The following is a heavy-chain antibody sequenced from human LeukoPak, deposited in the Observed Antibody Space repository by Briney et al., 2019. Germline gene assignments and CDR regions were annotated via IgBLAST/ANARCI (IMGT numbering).Heavy chain of an antibody. Sequence: PGGSLRLSCAASGFTFSSYAMSWVRQAPGKGLEWVSPISGSGGSTYYADSVKGRFTISRDNSKNTLYLQMNSLRAEDTAVYYCAKAVKLLFNLYGYWGQGTLVTVSS. CDR2: ISGSGGST. CDR1: GFTFSSYA. CDR3: AKAVKLLFNLYGY. V-gene: IGHV3-23*01. D-gene: IGHD2-2*01. J-gene: IGHJ4*02.